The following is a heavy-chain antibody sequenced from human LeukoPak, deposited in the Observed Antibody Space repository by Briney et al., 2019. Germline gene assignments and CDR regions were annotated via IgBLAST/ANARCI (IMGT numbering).Heavy chain of an antibody. CDR2: ISSSSSYI. CDR3: ARSYYDSSGYPNFDY. J-gene: IGHJ4*02. CDR1: GYTSSNYG. D-gene: IGHD3-22*01. V-gene: IGHV3-21*01. Sequence: GGSLRLSCAASGYTSSNYGMNWVRQAPGKGLEWVSFISSSSSYIYYADSVKGRFTISRDNAKKSLYLQMNSLRAEDTAVYYCARSYYDSSGYPNFDYWGQGTLVTVSS.